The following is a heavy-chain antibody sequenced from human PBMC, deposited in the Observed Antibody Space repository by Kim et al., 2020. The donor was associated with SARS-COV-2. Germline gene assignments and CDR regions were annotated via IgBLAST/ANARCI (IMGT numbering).Heavy chain of an antibody. CDR2: ISAYNGNT. CDR3: AKLMVRGVIRDYYGMDV. J-gene: IGHJ6*02. Sequence: ASVKVSCKASGYTFTSYGISWVRQAPGQGLEWMGWISAYNGNTNYAQKLQGRVTMTTDTSTSTAYMELRSLRSDDTAVYYCAKLMVRGVIRDYYGMDVWGQGTTVTVSS. CDR1: GYTFTSYG. V-gene: IGHV1-18*01. D-gene: IGHD3-10*01.